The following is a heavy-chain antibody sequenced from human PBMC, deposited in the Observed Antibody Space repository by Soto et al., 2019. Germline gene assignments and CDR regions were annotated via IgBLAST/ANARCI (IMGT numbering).Heavy chain of an antibody. D-gene: IGHD6-13*01. Sequence: SQTLSLTCAISGDSVSSNSVAWNWIRQSPSRGLEWLGRTYYRSKWYNDYAVSVRSRICIKPDTSKNQFYLHLNSVTPDDTAVYDCARDLGARIAATGWFDPWGQGTMVSVSS. J-gene: IGHJ5*02. CDR3: ARDLGARIAATGWFDP. V-gene: IGHV6-1*01. CDR2: TYYRSKWYN. CDR1: GDSVSSNSVA.